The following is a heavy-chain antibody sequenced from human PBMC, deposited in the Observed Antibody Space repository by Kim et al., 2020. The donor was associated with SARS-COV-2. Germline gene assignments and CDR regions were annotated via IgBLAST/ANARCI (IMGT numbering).Heavy chain of an antibody. Sequence: ASVKVSCKSSGYTFSTYGINWVRQSPGQGPEWMGWINTNTGNPTYAQGFTGRFLFSLDTSVSTAYLQISSLKAEDTAVYYCARGRGFDIWGQGTMVTVSS. CDR3: ARGRGFDI. J-gene: IGHJ3*02. CDR2: INTNTGNP. CDR1: GYTFSTYG. V-gene: IGHV7-4-1*02.